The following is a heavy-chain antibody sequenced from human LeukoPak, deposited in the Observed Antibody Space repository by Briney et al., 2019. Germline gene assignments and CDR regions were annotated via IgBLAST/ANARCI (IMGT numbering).Heavy chain of an antibody. D-gene: IGHD3-10*01. CDR2: IYYSGST. J-gene: IGHJ4*02. V-gene: IGHV4-31*03. CDR1: GGSISSGGYY. Sequence: SETLSLTCTVSGGSISSGGYYWSWLRQHPGKGLEWIGYIYYSGSTYYNPSLKSRVTISVDTSKNQFSLKLSSVTAADTAVYYCARRGGSGSYYSIGYWGQGTLVTVSS. CDR3: ARRGGSGSYYSIGY.